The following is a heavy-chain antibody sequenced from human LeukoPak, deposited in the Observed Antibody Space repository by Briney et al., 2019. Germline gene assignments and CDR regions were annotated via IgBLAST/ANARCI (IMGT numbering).Heavy chain of an antibody. CDR3: AKDPLRGYSYGLFDY. D-gene: IGHD5-18*01. CDR1: GFTFSSYG. V-gene: IGHV3-30*18. J-gene: IGHJ4*02. Sequence: GGSLRLSCAASGFTFSSYGMPWVRQAPGKGLEWVAVISYDGSNKYYADSVKGRFTISRDNSKNTLYPQMNSLRAEDTAVYYCAKDPLRGYSYGLFDYWGQGTLVTVSS. CDR2: ISYDGSNK.